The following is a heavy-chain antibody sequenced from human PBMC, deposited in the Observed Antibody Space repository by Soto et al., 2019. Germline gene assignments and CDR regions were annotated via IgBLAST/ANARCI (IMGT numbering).Heavy chain of an antibody. CDR3: AKWGANALAGHEYFGMAV. D-gene: IGHD6-19*01. J-gene: IGHJ6*02. CDR1: GFTFSSYA. Sequence: EVQLLESGGDLVQPGGSLSLSCAASGFTFSSYAMSWVRQAPGKGLEWVSGIGGGGTDTYYANSVRGRFTISRDNSDNTPYLQMNSLRAEDTAVYYCAKWGANALAGHEYFGMAVWGQGTTVAVSS. CDR2: IGGGGTDT. V-gene: IGHV3-23*01.